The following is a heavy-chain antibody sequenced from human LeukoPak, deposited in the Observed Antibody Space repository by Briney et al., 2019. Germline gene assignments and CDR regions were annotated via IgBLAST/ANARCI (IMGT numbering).Heavy chain of an antibody. J-gene: IGHJ4*02. Sequence: SETLSLTCTVSGGSIRNYYWNWIRQPAGKGLEWVGRIQTSGNTNYSPSLKSRITISVDRSKNQVSPKLTSVTAADTAVYYCASDRGSGWFGYWGQGTLVTVSS. CDR2: IQTSGNT. CDR1: GGSIRNYY. CDR3: ASDRGSGWFGY. V-gene: IGHV4-4*07. D-gene: IGHD6-19*01.